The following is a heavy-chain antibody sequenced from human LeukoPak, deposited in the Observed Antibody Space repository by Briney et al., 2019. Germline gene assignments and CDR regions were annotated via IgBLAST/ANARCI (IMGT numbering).Heavy chain of an antibody. Sequence: GGSLRLSCAASGFTFSSYAMHWVRQAPGKGLEWVSSISSSSSYIYYADSVKGRFTISRDNAKNSLYLQMNSLRAEDTAVYYCARDGGRIAAAGTNLFDYWGQGTLVTVSS. CDR3: ARDGGRIAAAGTNLFDY. V-gene: IGHV3-21*01. CDR2: ISSSSSYI. CDR1: GFTFSSYA. D-gene: IGHD6-13*01. J-gene: IGHJ4*02.